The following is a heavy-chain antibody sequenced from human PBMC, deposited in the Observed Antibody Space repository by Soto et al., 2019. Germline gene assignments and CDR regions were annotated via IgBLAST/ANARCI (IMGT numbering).Heavy chain of an antibody. V-gene: IGHV4-39*01. J-gene: IGHJ6*02. CDR2: IYYSGST. Sequence: SETLSLTCTVSGGSISGSSYYWDWIRQPPGKGLEWIGSIYYSGSTYYNPSLKSRVTISVDTSKNQFSLKLSSVTAADTAVYYCAXQAAAGTYYYYYYGMDVWGQGTTVTVSS. D-gene: IGHD6-13*01. CDR1: GGSISGSSYY. CDR3: AXQAAAGTYYYYYYGMDV.